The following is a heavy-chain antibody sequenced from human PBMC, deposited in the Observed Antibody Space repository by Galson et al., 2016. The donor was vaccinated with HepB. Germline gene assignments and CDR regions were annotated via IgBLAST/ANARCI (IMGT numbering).Heavy chain of an antibody. CDR3: AKDWRIGS. D-gene: IGHD2-15*01. J-gene: IGHJ5*02. CDR1: GYIFIDHY. Sequence: VKVSCKVSGYIFIDHYINWVQQVPGEGLEWMGLVDPEDGETKYAEKFQGRVTMTADTSTDTAYMELSSLRPEDTAVYYCAKDWRIGSWGQGTLVTVSS. V-gene: IGHV1-69-2*01. CDR2: VDPEDGET.